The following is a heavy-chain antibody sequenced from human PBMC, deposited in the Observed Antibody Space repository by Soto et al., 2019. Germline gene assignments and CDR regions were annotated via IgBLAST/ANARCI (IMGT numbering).Heavy chain of an antibody. CDR3: ARVLGCSSTSCTKYYYGMDV. V-gene: IGHV3-48*02. J-gene: IGHJ6*02. D-gene: IGHD2-2*01. CDR2: ISSSSSTI. Sequence: QPGGSLRLSCAASGFTFSSYSMNWVRQAPGKGLEWVSYISSSSSTIYYADSVKGRFTISRDNAKNSLYLQMNSLRDEDTAVYYCARVLGCSSTSCTKYYYGMDVWGQGTTVTVSS. CDR1: GFTFSSYS.